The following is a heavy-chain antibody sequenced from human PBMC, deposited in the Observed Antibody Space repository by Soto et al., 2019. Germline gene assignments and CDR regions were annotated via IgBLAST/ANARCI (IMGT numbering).Heavy chain of an antibody. Sequence: SVKVSCKASGVTFTDYAFSWVRQAPGQGLEWMGGIIPIFRSSNFAQKFQGRLTIFADASAGTAYMELSSLRSDDTAIYYCAKDVGFQQHLFVFDLWGQGTLVTVSS. CDR2: IIPIFRSS. CDR3: AKDVGFQQHLFVFDL. J-gene: IGHJ4*02. CDR1: GVTFTDYA. D-gene: IGHD3-10*02. V-gene: IGHV1-69*13.